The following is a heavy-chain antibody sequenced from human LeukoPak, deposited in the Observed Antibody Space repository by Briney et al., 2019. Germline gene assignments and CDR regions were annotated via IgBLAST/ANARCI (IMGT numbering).Heavy chain of an antibody. V-gene: IGHV3-21*01. D-gene: IGHD2-15*01. CDR2: ISSSSSYI. CDR1: GFTFSGFS. CDR3: ASTLCSDDNCYFDYYYYMDV. J-gene: IGHJ6*03. Sequence: GGSLRLSCAASGFTFSGFSMNWVRQAPGKGLEWVSSISSSSSYIHYADSVKGRFTISGDNAKNSLDLQMNSLRAEDTAVYYCASTLCSDDNCYFDYYYYMDVWGKGATVTISS.